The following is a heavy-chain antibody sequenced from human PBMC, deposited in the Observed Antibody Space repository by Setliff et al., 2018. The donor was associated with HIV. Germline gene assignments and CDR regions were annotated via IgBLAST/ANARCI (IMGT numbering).Heavy chain of an antibody. D-gene: IGHD6-19*01. V-gene: IGHV4-34*01. Sequence: SETLSLTCAVYGGPFSGYYWSWIRQPPGKGLEWIGEINHGGSTNYSPSLKSRVTISVDTSKNQFSLKLNSVTAADTAMYYCARVTNSGKGRFDYWGQGTLVTVSS. CDR3: ARVTNSGKGRFDY. J-gene: IGHJ4*02. CDR2: INHGGST. CDR1: GGPFSGYY.